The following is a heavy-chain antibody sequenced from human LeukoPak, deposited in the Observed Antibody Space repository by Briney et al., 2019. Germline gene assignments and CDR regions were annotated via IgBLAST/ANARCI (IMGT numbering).Heavy chain of an antibody. CDR2: ISWNSGNI. J-gene: IGHJ4*02. Sequence: PGGSLRLSCEASGFTFDDYAMYWVRQAPGKGLEWVSGISWNSGNIAYADSVKGRFTISRDNSKNTLYLQMNSLRAEDTAVYYCAKDPESRYYDILTEGDYWGQGTLVTVSS. D-gene: IGHD3-9*01. CDR3: AKDPESRYYDILTEGDY. CDR1: GFTFDDYA. V-gene: IGHV3-9*01.